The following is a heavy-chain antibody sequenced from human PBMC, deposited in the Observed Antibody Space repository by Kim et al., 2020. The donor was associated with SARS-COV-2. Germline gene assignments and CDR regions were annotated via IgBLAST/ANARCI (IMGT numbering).Heavy chain of an antibody. V-gene: IGHV3-33*01. D-gene: IGHD3-10*01. CDR3: ARVSGRMRYYGSGRGYYFDY. Sequence: GGSLRLSCAASGFTFSSYGMHWVRQAPGKGLEWVAVIWYDGSNKYYADSVKGRFTISRDNSKNTLYLQMNSLRAEDTAVYYCARVSGRMRYYGSGRGYYFDYWGQGTLVTVSS. CDR1: GFTFSSYG. J-gene: IGHJ4*02. CDR2: IWYDGSNK.